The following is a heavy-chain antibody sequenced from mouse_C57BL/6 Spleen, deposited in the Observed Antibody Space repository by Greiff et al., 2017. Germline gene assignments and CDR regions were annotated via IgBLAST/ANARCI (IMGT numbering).Heavy chain of an antibody. D-gene: IGHD1-1*01. J-gene: IGHJ2*01. CDR2: IDPANGNT. CDR1: GFNIKNTY. CDR3: ASHYYYVPTDFDY. V-gene: IGHV14-3*01. Sequence: VQLQQSVAELVRPGASVKLSCTASGFNIKNTYMHWVKQRPEQGLEWIGRIDPANGNTKYAPKFPGKATITADTSSHPAYLQLSSLTSEDTALYYGASHYYYVPTDFDYWGQGTTLTVSS.